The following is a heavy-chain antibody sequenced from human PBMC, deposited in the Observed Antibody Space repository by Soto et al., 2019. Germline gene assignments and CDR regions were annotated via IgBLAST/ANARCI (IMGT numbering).Heavy chain of an antibody. CDR3: ARDAPPPELRFLEWHNYDYNGMDV. CDR1: GYSFTAYG. D-gene: IGHD3-3*01. Sequence: QVQVVQSGDEVKETGASVRVSCKTSGYSFTAYGISWVRQAPGQGLEWVGWISCYNGKTKYAQKVQGRVTMTTDTSTSTAYMEVRSLRSDVTAIYYCARDAPPPELRFLEWHNYDYNGMDVWGQGTTVTVSS. J-gene: IGHJ6*02. V-gene: IGHV1-18*01. CDR2: ISCYNGKT.